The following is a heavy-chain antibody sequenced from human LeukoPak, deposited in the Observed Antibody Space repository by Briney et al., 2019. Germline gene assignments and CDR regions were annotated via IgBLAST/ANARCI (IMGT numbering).Heavy chain of an antibody. CDR2: IYPGDSDT. CDR3: ARQADYNILTGYFKGHLDY. J-gene: IGHJ4*02. D-gene: IGHD3-9*01. Sequence: GESLQISCKGSGSSFNTYWIAWVRQLPGKGLEWVGIIYPGDSDTRYSPSFQGQVTISADESISTAYLQWSSLKASDTAMYYCARQADYNILTGYFKGHLDYWGQGTLVTVSS. CDR1: GSSFNTYW. V-gene: IGHV5-51*01.